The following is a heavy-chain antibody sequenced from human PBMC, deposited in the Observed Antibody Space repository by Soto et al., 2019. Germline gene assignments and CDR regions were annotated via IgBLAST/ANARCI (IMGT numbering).Heavy chain of an antibody. V-gene: IGHV1-24*01. J-gene: IGHJ5*02. Sequence: QVQLVQSGAEVKKPGASVKVSCKVSGYTLTELSMHWVRQAPGKGLEWMGGFDPEDGETIYAQKFQSRVSMTEDKATATAYMELSSRRSEDTAVYYYATTPPGPVVVVAATLRVPENGWFDPWGQGTLVTVSS. CDR3: ATTPPGPVVVVAATLRVPENGWFDP. CDR2: FDPEDGET. D-gene: IGHD2-15*01. CDR1: GYTLTELS.